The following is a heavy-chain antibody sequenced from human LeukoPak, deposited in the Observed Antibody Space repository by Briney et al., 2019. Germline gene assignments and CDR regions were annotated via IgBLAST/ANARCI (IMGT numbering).Heavy chain of an antibody. CDR2: INHSGST. CDR3: ARARMAAALGYFDY. D-gene: IGHD6-13*01. Sequence: SETLSLTCAVYGGSFSGYYWSWIRQPPGKGLEWIGEINHSGSTNYNPSLKSRVTISVDTSKNQFSLKLSSVTAADTAVYYCARARMAAALGYFDYWGQGTLVTVSS. V-gene: IGHV4-34*01. J-gene: IGHJ4*02. CDR1: GGSFSGYY.